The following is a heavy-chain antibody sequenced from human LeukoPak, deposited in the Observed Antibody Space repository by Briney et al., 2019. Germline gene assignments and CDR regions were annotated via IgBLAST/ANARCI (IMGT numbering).Heavy chain of an antibody. J-gene: IGHJ5*02. V-gene: IGHV3-53*01. CDR1: GFTVSSNY. CDR3: ARVSGFPPNWFDP. Sequence: GGSPRLSCAASGFTVSSNYMSWVRQAPGKGLEWVSVIYSGGSTYYADSVKGRFTISRDNSKNTLYLQMNSLRAEDTAVYYCARVSGFPPNWFDPWGQGTLVTVSS. D-gene: IGHD3-10*01. CDR2: IYSGGST.